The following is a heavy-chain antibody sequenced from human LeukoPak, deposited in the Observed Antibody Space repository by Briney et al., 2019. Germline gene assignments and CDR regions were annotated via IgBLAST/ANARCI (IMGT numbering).Heavy chain of an antibody. CDR2: ISLSGSTV. V-gene: IGHV3-11*01. J-gene: IGHJ6*02. CDR3: ARDFTHTAVVIYYYGLDV. D-gene: IGHD5-18*01. CDR1: GFTFSDYY. Sequence: GGSLRLSCAASGFTFSDYYMSWVRQAPGKGLEWVSYISLSGSTVYYADSVKGRFTISRDNAKNSLYLQMNSLRAEDTAVYYCARDFTHTAVVIYYYGLDVWGQGTTVTVSS.